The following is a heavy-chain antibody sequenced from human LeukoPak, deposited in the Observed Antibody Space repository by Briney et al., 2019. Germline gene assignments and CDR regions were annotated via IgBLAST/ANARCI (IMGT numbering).Heavy chain of an antibody. V-gene: IGHV3-13*01. J-gene: IGHJ4*02. D-gene: IGHD2-21*02. CDR1: GFTFSSYD. CDR3: ARGGRNCGGDCYPDY. CDR2: IGTAGDT. Sequence: GGSLRLSCAASGFTFSSYDMHWVRQATGKGLEWVSAIGTAGDTYYPGSVKGRFTISRENAKNSLYLQMNSLRAGDTAVYYCARGGRNCGGDCYPDYWGQGTLVTVSS.